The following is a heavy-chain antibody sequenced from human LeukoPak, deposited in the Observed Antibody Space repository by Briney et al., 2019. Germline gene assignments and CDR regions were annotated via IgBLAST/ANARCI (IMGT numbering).Heavy chain of an antibody. D-gene: IGHD2-21*01. Sequence: PGGSLRLSCAASGLTASHNVNNAMSWVRHAPGKGLEWVSGITTSGSTYYADSVKGRFTISRENSNNTLYLHMDSLRADAAAVYYCAKAPVWNYYYGLDVWGQGTTVTVSS. V-gene: IGHV3-23*01. CDR3: AKAPVWNYYYGLDV. CDR2: ITTSGST. CDR1: GLTASHNVNNA. J-gene: IGHJ6*02.